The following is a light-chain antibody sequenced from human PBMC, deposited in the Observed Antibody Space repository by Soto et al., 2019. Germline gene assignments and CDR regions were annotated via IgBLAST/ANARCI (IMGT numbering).Light chain of an antibody. CDR2: AAS. J-gene: IGKJ4*01. Sequence: DIQLTQSPYSLSASVGARVTLTGTASQGISNYLAWYQQKPGKVPKVLIYAASTLQSGVPSRFSGSGSGTDFTLTISSLQPEDVATYYCQKYNSAPLTFGGGTKVDIK. CDR1: QGISNY. CDR3: QKYNSAPLT. V-gene: IGKV1-27*01.